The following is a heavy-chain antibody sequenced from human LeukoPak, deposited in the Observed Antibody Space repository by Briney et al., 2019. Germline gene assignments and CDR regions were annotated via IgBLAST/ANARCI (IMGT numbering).Heavy chain of an antibody. Sequence: PGGSLRLSCAASGFTFSSYWMHWVRQAPGKGLVWVSRINSDGSSTSYADSVKGRFTISRDNAKNTLYLQMNSLRAEDTAVYYCARDLRYTSFFYNYGMDVWGQGTTVTVSS. J-gene: IGHJ6*02. CDR1: GFTFSSYW. CDR2: INSDGSST. D-gene: IGHD3-16*02. V-gene: IGHV3-74*01. CDR3: ARDLRYTSFFYNYGMDV.